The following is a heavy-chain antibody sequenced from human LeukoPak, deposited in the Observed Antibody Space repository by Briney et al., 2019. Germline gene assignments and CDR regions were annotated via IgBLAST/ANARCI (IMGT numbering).Heavy chain of an antibody. CDR1: GFTFSDYY. D-gene: IGHD2-2*01. V-gene: IGHV3-11*01. J-gene: IGHJ5*02. Sequence: TGGSLRLSCAASGFTFSDYYMSWIRQAPGKGLEWVSYISSSGNTKSYADSVKGRFTISRDNAKNSLYLQMNSLRAEDTAVYYCAREYQLLRGWFDPWGQGTLVTVSS. CDR3: AREYQLLRGWFDP. CDR2: ISSSGNTK.